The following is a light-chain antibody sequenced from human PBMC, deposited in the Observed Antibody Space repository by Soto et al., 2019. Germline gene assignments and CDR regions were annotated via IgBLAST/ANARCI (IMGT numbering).Light chain of an antibody. CDR1: QSISSY. CDR3: QEYDSLLGL. V-gene: IGKV1-33*01. J-gene: IGKJ4*01. CDR2: AAS. Sequence: EIQMTQSTSSLSASVGDRVTITCRASQSISSYLNWYQQKPGKAPKLLIYAASNLETGVPSRFSGSGSGTDFTFTISSLQPEDVATYYCQEYDSLLGLFGGGTKVDI.